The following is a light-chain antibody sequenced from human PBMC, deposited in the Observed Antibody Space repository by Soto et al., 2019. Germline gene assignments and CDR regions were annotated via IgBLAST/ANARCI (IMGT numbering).Light chain of an antibody. Sequence: EIVLTQSPGTLSLSPGERATLSCRASRSVSSTYLAWYQQKPGQAPRLLIYASSSRATGIPDRFSGSGSGTDFTLTISRLEPEDSAVYFCQHYSSQTFGQGTKVEIK. J-gene: IGKJ1*01. CDR1: RSVSSTY. V-gene: IGKV3-20*01. CDR2: ASS. CDR3: QHYSSQT.